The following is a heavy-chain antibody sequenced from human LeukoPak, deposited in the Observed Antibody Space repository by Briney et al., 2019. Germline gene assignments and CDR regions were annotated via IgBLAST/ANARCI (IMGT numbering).Heavy chain of an antibody. D-gene: IGHD6-19*01. Sequence: GESLKISCKGSGYSFTSHWISWVRQMPGKGLEWMGRIGPSDSYTNYSPSFQGHVTISTDKSISTAYLQWSSLKASDTAMYYCAREGNIAVAGRSWADYWGQGTLVTVSS. CDR2: IGPSDSYT. V-gene: IGHV5-10-1*01. CDR1: GYSFTSHW. J-gene: IGHJ4*02. CDR3: AREGNIAVAGRSWADY.